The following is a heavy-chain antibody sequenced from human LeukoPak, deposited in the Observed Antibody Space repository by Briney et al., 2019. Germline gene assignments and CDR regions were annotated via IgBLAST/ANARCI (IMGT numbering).Heavy chain of an antibody. D-gene: IGHD3-10*01. CDR3: AKDRHKYYYGSGSYSDWFDP. J-gene: IGHJ5*02. Sequence: GGSLRLSCAASGFTFNTYWMTWVRQAPGKGLEWVAVISYDGSNKYYADSVKGRFTISRDNSKNTLYLQMNSLRAEDTAVYYCAKDRHKYYYGSGSYSDWFDPWGQGTLVTVSS. V-gene: IGHV3-30*18. CDR1: GFTFNTYW. CDR2: ISYDGSNK.